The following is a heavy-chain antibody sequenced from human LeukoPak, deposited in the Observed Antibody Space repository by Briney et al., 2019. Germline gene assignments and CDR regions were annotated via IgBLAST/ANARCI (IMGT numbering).Heavy chain of an antibody. D-gene: IGHD6-19*01. V-gene: IGHV1-46*01. J-gene: IGHJ3*02. CDR3: ASEQVLAVAGTRDAFDI. CDR1: VYTLTSYY. CDR2: INPSGGST. Sequence: ASVKVSCKASVYTLTSYYMHSVRPAPGQGLEWMGIINPSGGSTSNTQKLRGRVTMTRDTYTRTVYMEMSSLRYEETVVYYCASEQVLAVAGTRDAFDIWGQGTMVTVSS.